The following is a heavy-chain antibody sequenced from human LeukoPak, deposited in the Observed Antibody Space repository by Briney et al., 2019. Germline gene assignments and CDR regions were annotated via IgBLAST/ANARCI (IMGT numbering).Heavy chain of an antibody. CDR2: ISYDGSNK. D-gene: IGHD2-2*01. Sequence: GGSLRLSCAASGFTFSSYAMPWVRQAPGKGLEWVAVISYDGSNKYYADSVKGRFTISRDNSKNTLYLQMNSLRAEDTAVYYCAREGVPAAEASYYYYYMDVWGKGTTVTVSS. V-gene: IGHV3-30*01. CDR3: AREGVPAAEASYYYYYMDV. CDR1: GFTFSSYA. J-gene: IGHJ6*03.